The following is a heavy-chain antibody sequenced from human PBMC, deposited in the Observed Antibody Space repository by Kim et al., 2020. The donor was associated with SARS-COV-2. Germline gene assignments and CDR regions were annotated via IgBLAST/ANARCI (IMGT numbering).Heavy chain of an antibody. CDR3: TRGAMVRTPLGLGY. CDR2: VSTDGSTT. V-gene: IGHV3-74*01. CDR1: EFTFNNYW. J-gene: IGHJ4*01. Sequence: GGSLRLSCAASEFTFNNYWMHWVRQAPGKGLVWVSHVSTDGSTTRYADSVKGRFTISRDNAKNTLYLQMNSLRAEDTAIYYCTRGAMVRTPLGLGYWGHGTLVAVSS. D-gene: IGHD3-10*01.